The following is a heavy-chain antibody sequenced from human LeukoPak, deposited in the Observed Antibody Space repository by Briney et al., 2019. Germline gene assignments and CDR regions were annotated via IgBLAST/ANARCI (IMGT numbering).Heavy chain of an antibody. J-gene: IGHJ4*02. CDR2: INAGNGNT. Sequence: GASVKASCKASGYTFTSYAMHWVRQAPGQRLEWMGWINAGNGNTKYSQKFQGRVTITRDTSASTAYMELSSLRSEDTAVYYCARDLGYSSSWYMYYFDYWGQGTLVTVSS. V-gene: IGHV1-3*01. CDR1: GYTFTSYA. D-gene: IGHD6-13*01. CDR3: ARDLGYSSSWYMYYFDY.